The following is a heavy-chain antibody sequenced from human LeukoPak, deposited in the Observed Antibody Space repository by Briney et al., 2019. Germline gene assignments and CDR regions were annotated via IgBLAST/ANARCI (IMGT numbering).Heavy chain of an antibody. CDR1: GGSISSYY. V-gene: IGHV4-59*12. Sequence: SETLSLTCTVSGGSISSYYWSWIRQPPGKGLEWIGYIYYSGSTNYNPSLKSRVTISVDTSKSQFSLKLSSVTAADTAVYYCARDLIGSGWYYWFDPWGQGTLVTVSS. CDR3: ARDLIGSGWYYWFDP. J-gene: IGHJ5*02. CDR2: IYYSGST. D-gene: IGHD6-19*01.